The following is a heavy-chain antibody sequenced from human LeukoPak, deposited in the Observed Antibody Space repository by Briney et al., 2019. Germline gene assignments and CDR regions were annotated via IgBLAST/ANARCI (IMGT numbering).Heavy chain of an antibody. J-gene: IGHJ4*02. D-gene: IGHD5-12*01. Sequence: SETLSLTCTVSGGSISSYYWSWIRQPAGKGLEWIGRIYTSGYTNYIPSLKSRVTISLDTSKNQFSLSLSSVTAADTAVYYCARGNLVATLYFDYWGQGALVTVSS. CDR2: IYTSGYT. CDR3: ARGNLVATLYFDY. CDR1: GGSISSYY. V-gene: IGHV4-4*07.